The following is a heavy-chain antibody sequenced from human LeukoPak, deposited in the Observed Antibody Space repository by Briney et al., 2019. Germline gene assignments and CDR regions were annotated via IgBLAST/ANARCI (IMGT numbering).Heavy chain of an antibody. CDR2: MNPNSGNT. CDR1: GYTFTNYD. CDR3: ARSPHRYYFDY. V-gene: IGHV1-8*01. Sequence: ASVKVSCKASGYTFTNYDINWVRQATGQGLEWMGWMNPNSGNTGYAQKFQGRVTMTRNTSITTAYMELSSLGSEDTAVYYCARSPHRYYFDYWGQGILVTVSS. J-gene: IGHJ4*02.